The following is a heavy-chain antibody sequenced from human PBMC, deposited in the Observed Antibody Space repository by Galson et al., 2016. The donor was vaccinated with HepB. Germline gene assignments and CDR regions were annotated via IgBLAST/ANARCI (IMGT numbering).Heavy chain of an antibody. CDR2: IKEDGSDM. J-gene: IGHJ1*01. Sequence: SLRLSCATSGFNFSSYWMSWVRQAPGKGLEWVANIKEDGSDMFRVESVRGRFIISRDNTKNSLHLQMNSLRAEDTAVYYCAQYYYDSSGYVEYFQNWGQGSRVSVSS. CDR3: AQYYYDSSGYVEYFQN. V-gene: IGHV3-7*03. CDR1: GFNFSSYW. D-gene: IGHD3-22*01.